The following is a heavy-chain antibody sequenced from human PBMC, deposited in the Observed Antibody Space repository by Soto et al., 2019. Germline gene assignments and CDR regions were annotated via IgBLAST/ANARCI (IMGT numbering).Heavy chain of an antibody. CDR2: INDDGSST. D-gene: IGHD2-2*01. CDR1: GFTFSRHW. CDR3: AREVVAATGTIGWLDP. Sequence: PGGSLRLSCAASGFTFSRHWMHWVRQTPGKGPVWVSRINDDGSSTKYADSVKGRFTIARDNAKNTVFLQMSSLRAEDTAVYYCAREVVAATGTIGWLDPWGQGTLVTVSS. J-gene: IGHJ5*02. V-gene: IGHV3-74*03.